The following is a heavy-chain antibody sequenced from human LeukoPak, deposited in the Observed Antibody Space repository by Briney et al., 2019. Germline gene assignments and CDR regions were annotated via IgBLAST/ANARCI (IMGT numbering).Heavy chain of an antibody. CDR2: IRSKAYGGTT. CDR3: TRDGIEYCSSTSCYGGGYDY. J-gene: IGHJ4*02. D-gene: IGHD2-2*01. Sequence: GGSLRLSCTASGFTFGDYAMSWVRQAPGKGPEWVGFIRSKAYGGTTEYAASVKGRFTISRDDSKSIAYLQMSSLKTEDTAVYYCTRDGIEYCSSTSCYGGGYDYWGQGTLVAVSS. CDR1: GFTFGDYA. V-gene: IGHV3-49*04.